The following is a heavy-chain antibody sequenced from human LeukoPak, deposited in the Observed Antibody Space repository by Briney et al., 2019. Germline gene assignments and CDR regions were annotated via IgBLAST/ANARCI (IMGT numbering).Heavy chain of an antibody. V-gene: IGHV3-23*01. D-gene: IGHD3-10*01. J-gene: IGHJ6*03. Sequence: PGGSLRLSCAASGFTFSSYGMSWVRQAPGKGLEWVSAISGSGGSTYYADSVKGRFTISRDNSKNTLYLQMNSLRAEDTAVYYCAAAMVRGASYYYYYMDVWGKGTTVTISS. CDR3: AAAMVRGASYYYYYMDV. CDR1: GFTFSSYG. CDR2: ISGSGGST.